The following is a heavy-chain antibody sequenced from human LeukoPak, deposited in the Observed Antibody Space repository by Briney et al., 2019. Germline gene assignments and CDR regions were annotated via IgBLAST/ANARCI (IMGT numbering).Heavy chain of an antibody. CDR2: INGGGSPI. CDR3: VRDNPRCCGVIPSNIDDY. V-gene: IGHV3-48*01. J-gene: IGHJ4*02. D-gene: IGHD2/OR15-2a*01. Sequence: GGSLRLSCAASGFTFSSYTMNWVRQAPGKGLEWVAYINGGGSPIYYADSVRGRFTISRDNAKNSLYLQMNSLRAEDTAVYYCVRDNPRCCGVIPSNIDDYWGQGTLVTVSS. CDR1: GFTFSSYT.